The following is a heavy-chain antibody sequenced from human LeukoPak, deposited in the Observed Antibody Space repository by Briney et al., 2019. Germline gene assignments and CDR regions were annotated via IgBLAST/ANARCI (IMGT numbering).Heavy chain of an antibody. CDR1: GFTFSSYS. J-gene: IGHJ4*02. Sequence: PGGSLRLSCAASGFTFSSYSMNWVRQAPGKGLEWVSSISSSSSYIYYADSVKGRFTISRDNAKNSLYLQMNSLRAEDTAVYYCARDALYGHHQEYYFDYWGQGTLVTVSS. V-gene: IGHV3-21*01. CDR3: ARDALYGHHQEYYFDY. D-gene: IGHD3-10*01. CDR2: ISSSSSYI.